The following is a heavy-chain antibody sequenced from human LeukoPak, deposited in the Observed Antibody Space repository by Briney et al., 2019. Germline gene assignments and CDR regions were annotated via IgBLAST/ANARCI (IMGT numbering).Heavy chain of an antibody. CDR3: ARDRDSIAVAGSPRYFDY. CDR2: ISGYNGKT. Sequence: ASVKVSCKASGYTLNTYGVSWVRQAPGQGLEWMGWISGYNGKTDFAQKLQGRLTMTTDASTNTAYMELRSLTSDDTAVYYCARDRDSIAVAGSPRYFDYWGQGTLVTVSS. D-gene: IGHD6-19*01. J-gene: IGHJ4*02. CDR1: GYTLNTYG. V-gene: IGHV1-18*01.